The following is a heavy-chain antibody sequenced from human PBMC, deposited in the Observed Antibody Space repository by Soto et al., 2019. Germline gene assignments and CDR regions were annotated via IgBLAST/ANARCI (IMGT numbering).Heavy chain of an antibody. Sequence: GGSLRLSCAASGFTFDTYAMHWVRQAPGKGLEWVAVISYDGSNQFYAGSVKGRFTVSRDNSKNALYLQMNSLRNDDTAVYYCTRGLLTDYFDYWGQGALVTVSS. CDR3: TRGLLTDYFDY. J-gene: IGHJ4*02. V-gene: IGHV3-30-3*01. CDR1: GFTFDTYA. CDR2: ISYDGSNQ.